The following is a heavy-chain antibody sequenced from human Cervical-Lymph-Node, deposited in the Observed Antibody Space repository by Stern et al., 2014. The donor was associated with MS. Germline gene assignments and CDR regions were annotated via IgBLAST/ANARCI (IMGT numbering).Heavy chain of an antibody. Sequence: DQLVQSGAEVKKPGESLKISCKGSGYNFASYWIGWVRQVPGKGLEWMGIIYPDDSDARYTPSFQGQVTMSADESIGTAYLQWSSLKASDTAFYFCARKGTYGLDYWGQGALVTVSS. CDR2: IYPDDSDA. V-gene: IGHV5-51*01. J-gene: IGHJ4*02. CDR1: GYNFASYW. D-gene: IGHD3-10*01. CDR3: ARKGTYGLDY.